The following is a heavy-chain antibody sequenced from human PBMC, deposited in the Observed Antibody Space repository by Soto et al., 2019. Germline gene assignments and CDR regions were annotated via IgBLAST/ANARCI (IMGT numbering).Heavy chain of an antibody. J-gene: IGHJ5*02. D-gene: IGHD3-10*01. CDR1: GFTFSSYW. CDR3: ARDRGSRRGWFDP. Sequence: PGGSLRLSCAASGFTFSSYWMIWVRQAPGKGLEWVANIKQDGSEKYYVDSVKGRFTISRDNAKNSLYLQMNSLRAEDTAVYYCARDRGSRRGWFDPWGQGTLVTVSS. V-gene: IGHV3-7*01. CDR2: IKQDGSEK.